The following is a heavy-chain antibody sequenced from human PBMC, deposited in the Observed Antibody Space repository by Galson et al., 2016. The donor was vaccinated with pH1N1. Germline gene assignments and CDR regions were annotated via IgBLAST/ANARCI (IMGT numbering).Heavy chain of an antibody. D-gene: IGHD3-3*01. CDR1: GDSIDRGGLY. CDR3: ARADDFRTYWGFDT. J-gene: IGHJ5*02. CDR2: IYFSGNT. Sequence: TLSLTCTVSGDSIDRGGLYWNWIRQHPGRGLEWIGYIYFSGNTHCNPSLKSRLTISVETSKNQFSLNLSSVTAADTAVYYCARADDFRTYWGFDTWGQGTLVTVSS. V-gene: IGHV4-31*03.